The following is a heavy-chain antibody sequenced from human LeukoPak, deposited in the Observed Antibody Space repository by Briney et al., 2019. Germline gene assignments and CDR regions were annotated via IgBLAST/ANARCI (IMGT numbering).Heavy chain of an antibody. V-gene: IGHV1-18*01. Sequence: GASVKVSCKASGYTFTSYGISWVRQAPGQGLEWMGWISAYNGDTNYAQKLQGRVTMTTDTSTSTAYMELRSLRSDDTAVYYCARGHVMTTVTPRGFDPWGQGTLVTVSS. J-gene: IGHJ5*02. CDR1: GYTFTSYG. CDR2: ISAYNGDT. CDR3: ARGHVMTTVTPRGFDP. D-gene: IGHD4-17*01.